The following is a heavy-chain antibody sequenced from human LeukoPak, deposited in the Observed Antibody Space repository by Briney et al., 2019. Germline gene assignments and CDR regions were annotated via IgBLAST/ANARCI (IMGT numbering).Heavy chain of an antibody. Sequence: SVKVSCKASGGTFSSYAISWVRQAPGQGLEWMGGIIPIFGTANYAQKFQGRVTITADESTSTAYMELSSLRSEDTAVYYCARDYWSYSASWLDFWGQGTLVTVSS. CDR2: IIPIFGTA. CDR1: GGTFSSYA. J-gene: IGHJ4*02. D-gene: IGHD6-13*01. CDR3: ARDYWSYSASWLDF. V-gene: IGHV1-69*13.